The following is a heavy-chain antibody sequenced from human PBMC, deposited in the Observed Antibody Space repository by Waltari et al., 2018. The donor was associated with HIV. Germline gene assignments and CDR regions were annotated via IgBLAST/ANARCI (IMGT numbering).Heavy chain of an antibody. CDR2: IYTSGST. CDR3: ARDKGFGSSWYNYGMDV. CDR1: GGSISSYS. Sequence: QVQLQESGPGLVKPSETLSLTCTVPGGSISSYSWTWIRQPAGKGLEWIGRIYTSGSTNYNPSLKSRVTMSVDTSKNQFSLKLSSVTAADTAVYYCARDKGFGSSWYNYGMDVWGQGTTVTVSS. D-gene: IGHD6-13*01. V-gene: IGHV4-4*07. J-gene: IGHJ6*02.